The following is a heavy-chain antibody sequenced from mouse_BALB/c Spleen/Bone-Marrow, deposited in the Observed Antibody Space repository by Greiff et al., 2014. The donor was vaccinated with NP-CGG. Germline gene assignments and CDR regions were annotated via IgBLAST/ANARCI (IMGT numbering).Heavy chain of an antibody. CDR1: GYTFTNYW. D-gene: IGHD2-4*01. CDR3: ARGGITTSPFAY. V-gene: IGHV1-87*01. J-gene: IGHJ3*01. Sequence: VKLMESGAELARPGASVKLSCKASGYTFTNYWMHWVKQRPGQGLEWIGTIFPGDGDTRYTQKFKGKATLTAEKSSTTAYMQLSSLASEDSWVYYCARGGITTSPFAYWGQGTLVTVSA. CDR2: IFPGDGDT.